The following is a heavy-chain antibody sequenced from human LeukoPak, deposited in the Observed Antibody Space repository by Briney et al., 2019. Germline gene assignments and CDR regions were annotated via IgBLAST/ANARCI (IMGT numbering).Heavy chain of an antibody. D-gene: IGHD3-9*01. J-gene: IGHJ4*02. CDR2: ISSSSSYI. V-gene: IGHV3-21*04. CDR1: GFTFSSYS. Sequence: GGSLRLSCAASGFTFSSYSMNWVRQAPGKGLEWVSSISSSSSYIYYADSVKGRFTISRDNAKNSLYLQMNSLRAEDTAVYYCAKWGDYDILTGYYDPDYWGQGTLVTVSS. CDR3: AKWGDYDILTGYYDPDY.